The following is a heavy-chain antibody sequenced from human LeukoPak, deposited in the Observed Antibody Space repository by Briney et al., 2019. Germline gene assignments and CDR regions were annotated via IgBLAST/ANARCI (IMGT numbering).Heavy chain of an antibody. Sequence: GGSLRLSCAASGITFSSHWMSWVRQAPGKGLEWVANIKQDGSEEYYVDSVKGRFTISRDNAKNSLYLQMNSLRAEDTAVYYCERNGALFDYWGQGTLVTVSS. D-gene: IGHD3-10*01. CDR1: GITFSSHW. CDR2: IKQDGSEE. V-gene: IGHV3-7*01. J-gene: IGHJ4*02. CDR3: ERNGALFDY.